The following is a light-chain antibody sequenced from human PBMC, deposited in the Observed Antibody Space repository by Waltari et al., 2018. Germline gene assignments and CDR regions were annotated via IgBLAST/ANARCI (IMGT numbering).Light chain of an antibody. Sequence: DIQMTQAPSTLSPSVGDRVTITCRASQSIATWLAWYQQKPGKAPNLLIYEASSLGSGVPSRFSGSGSGTEFTLTISSLQPDDCATYYCQQYNSYPWTFGQGTKVEIK. CDR3: QQYNSYPWT. V-gene: IGKV1-5*03. CDR1: QSIATW. J-gene: IGKJ1*01. CDR2: EAS.